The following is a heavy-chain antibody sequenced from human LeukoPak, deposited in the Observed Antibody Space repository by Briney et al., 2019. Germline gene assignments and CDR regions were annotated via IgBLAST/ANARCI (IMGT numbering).Heavy chain of an antibody. J-gene: IGHJ4*01. CDR3: ANVRVGKLY. Sequence: PSETLSLTCTVSGGSISSSSYYWGWFRQPPGKGLEWIGSFYYSGSTYYSPSLKSRVTISVDTSKNQFSLKLSSVTAADTAVYYCANVRVGKLYWGQGTLVTVSS. D-gene: IGHD4-23*01. V-gene: IGHV4-39*01. CDR2: FYYSGST. CDR1: GGSISSSSYY.